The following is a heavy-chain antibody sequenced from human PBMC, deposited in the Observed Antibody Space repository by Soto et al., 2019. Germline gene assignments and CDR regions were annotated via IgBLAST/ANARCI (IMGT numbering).Heavy chain of an antibody. CDR2: VRGDNGHT. V-gene: IGHV1-18*01. CDR3: ARDLGYCRSGTCYREWVDP. J-gene: IGHJ5*02. D-gene: IGHD2-15*01. Sequence: QVQLVQSGAEVKKPGASVKVSCKASGYTFTTHGISWVRQVPGQGLEWMGWVRGDNGHTNYAQSLQGRVTMTTDTSTNTAYMELRSLRSDDTAVYYCARDLGYCRSGTCYREWVDPGGEGTLVTVSS. CDR1: GYTFTTHG.